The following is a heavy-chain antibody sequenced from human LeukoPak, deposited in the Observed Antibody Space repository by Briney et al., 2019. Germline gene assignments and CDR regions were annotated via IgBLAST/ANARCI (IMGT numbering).Heavy chain of an antibody. V-gene: IGHV4-59*01. CDR3: ARGTQSVEWLRKRSASFDY. D-gene: IGHD5-12*01. CDR1: GGSISGYY. CDR2: IYYSGST. Sequence: SETLSLTCTVSGGSISGYYWSWIRQPPGKGLEWIGYIYYSGSTNYNPSLKSRVTISVDTSKNQFSLKLSSVTAADTAVYYCARGTQSVEWLRKRSASFDYWGQGTLVTVSS. J-gene: IGHJ4*02.